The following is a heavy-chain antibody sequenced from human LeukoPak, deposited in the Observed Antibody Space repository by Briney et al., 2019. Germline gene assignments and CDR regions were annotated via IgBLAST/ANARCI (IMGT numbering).Heavy chain of an antibody. CDR3: ARWAMVRGVITIHYGMDV. D-gene: IGHD3-10*01. Sequence: SETLSLTCAVYGGSFSGYYWSWIRQPPGKGLEWIGEINHSGSTNYNPSLKSRVTISVDTSKNQFSLKLSSVTAADTAVYYCARWAMVRGVITIHYGMDVWGQGTTVTVSS. CDR2: INHSGST. V-gene: IGHV4-34*01. J-gene: IGHJ6*02. CDR1: GGSFSGYY.